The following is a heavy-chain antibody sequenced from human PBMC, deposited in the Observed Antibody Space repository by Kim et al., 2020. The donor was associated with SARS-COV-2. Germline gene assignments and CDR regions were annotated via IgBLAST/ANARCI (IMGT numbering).Heavy chain of an antibody. J-gene: IGHJ6*02. CDR3: ARDYFYSIDV. Sequence: GGSLRLSCAASGFTFNKHWMHWVRQVPGKGLVWVSRIKSDGSTTIYADSVKGRFTISRDNAKNTLSLQMNSLRAEDTAIYYCARDYFYSIDVWGQGTTVT. CDR1: GFTFNKHW. V-gene: IGHV3-74*01. CDR2: IKSDGSTT. D-gene: IGHD2-21*01.